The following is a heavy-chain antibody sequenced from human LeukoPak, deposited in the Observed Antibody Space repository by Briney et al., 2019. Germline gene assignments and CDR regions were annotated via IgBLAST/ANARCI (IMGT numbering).Heavy chain of an antibody. J-gene: IGHJ3*02. CDR2: ISSSSSTI. CDR3: ASLITMIVVAPWDAFDI. CDR1: GFTFSSYS. D-gene: IGHD3-22*01. Sequence: GGSLRLSCAASGFTFSSYSMNWVRQAPGKGLEWVSYISSSSSTIYYADSVKGRFTISRDNAKNSLYLQMNSLRAEDTAVYYCASLITMIVVAPWDAFDIWGQGTMVTVSS. V-gene: IGHV3-48*04.